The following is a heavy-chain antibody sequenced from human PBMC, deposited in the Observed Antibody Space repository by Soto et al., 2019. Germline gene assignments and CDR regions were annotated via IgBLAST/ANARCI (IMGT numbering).Heavy chain of an antibody. Sequence: ASVKVSFKASGYTFTSYGISWVRQAPGQGLEWMGWISAYNGNTNYAQKLQGRVTMTTDTSTSTAYMELRSLRSDDTAVYYCVRPSGSYLPVDFDYWGQGTLVTVSS. CDR1: GYTFTSYG. J-gene: IGHJ4*02. V-gene: IGHV1-18*01. CDR2: ISAYNGNT. D-gene: IGHD1-26*01. CDR3: VRPSGSYLPVDFDY.